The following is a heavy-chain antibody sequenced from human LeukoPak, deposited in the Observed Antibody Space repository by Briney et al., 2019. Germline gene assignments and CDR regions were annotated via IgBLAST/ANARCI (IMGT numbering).Heavy chain of an antibody. CDR2: IIGSGGST. V-gene: IGHV3-23*01. J-gene: IGHJ4*02. D-gene: IGHD2-2*01. CDR1: GFTFSNYA. Sequence: QAGGSLRLSCAASGFTFSNYAMSWVRQVPGKGLEWVSVIIGSGGSTYYADSVKGRFTISRDNSKNTLFLQMNSLRAEDTAVYYCARGTHKYCSSTSCYSVGAYWGQGTLVTVSS. CDR3: ARGTHKYCSSTSCYSVGAY.